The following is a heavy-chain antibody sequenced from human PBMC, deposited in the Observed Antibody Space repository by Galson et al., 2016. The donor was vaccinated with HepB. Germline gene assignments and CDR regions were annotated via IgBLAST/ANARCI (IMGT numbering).Heavy chain of an antibody. Sequence: SLRLSCAASGFTFSSYWMNWVRQAPGKALVWVSRISHDGSSTGYADSVKGRFTISRDNAKNTLCLQMNSLRAEDMAVYYCATFSRQSSSDFWGQGTLVTVSS. V-gene: IGHV3-74*01. CDR1: GFTFSSYW. D-gene: IGHD6-13*01. CDR3: ATFSRQSSSDF. J-gene: IGHJ4*02. CDR2: ISHDGSST.